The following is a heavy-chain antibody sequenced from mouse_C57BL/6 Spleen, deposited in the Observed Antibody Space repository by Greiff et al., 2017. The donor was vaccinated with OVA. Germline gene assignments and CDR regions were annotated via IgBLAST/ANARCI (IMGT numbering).Heavy chain of an antibody. J-gene: IGHJ1*03. CDR1: GYTFTSYW. CDR2: IDPSDSYT. Sequence: VQLQQPGAELVKPGASVKLSCKASGYTFTSYWMQWVKQRPGQGLEWIGEIDPSDSYTNYNQKFKGKATLTVDTSSSTAYMQLSSLTSEDSAIYYCAKGNDYGSSPWYFDGWGTGTTVTVSS. CDR3: AKGNDYGSSPWYFDG. V-gene: IGHV1-50*01. D-gene: IGHD1-1*01.